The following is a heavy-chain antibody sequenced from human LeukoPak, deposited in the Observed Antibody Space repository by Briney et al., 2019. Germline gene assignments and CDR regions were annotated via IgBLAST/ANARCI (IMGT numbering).Heavy chain of an antibody. D-gene: IGHD6-13*01. CDR2: IHSGGST. CDR1: GFTVSSNY. CDR3: VRGQQPFDF. Sequence: GGSLRLSCAASGFTVSSNYMNWVRQAPGKGLEWVSVIHSGGSTYYADSVKGRFTISRDNSKNMLYLQMTSLRADDTAVYYCVRGQQPFDFWGQGTLVTVSS. V-gene: IGHV3-53*01. J-gene: IGHJ4*02.